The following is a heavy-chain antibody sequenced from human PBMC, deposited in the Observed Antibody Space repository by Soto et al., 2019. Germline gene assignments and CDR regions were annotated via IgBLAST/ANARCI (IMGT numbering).Heavy chain of an antibody. Sequence: HPGCSLRLSCASPGLTLRSYWMAWVLQTSGKGLEFVANISPDGNEINYVDSVKGRFTISRDNAKNFLFLQMDSLRDDDTAVYYCGPDQWGGAFDIGGRPPVVTVSS. CDR2: ISPDGNEI. CDR3: GPDQWGGAFDI. J-gene: IGHJ3*02. V-gene: IGHV3-7*01. D-gene: IGHD3-10*01. CDR1: GLTLRSYW.